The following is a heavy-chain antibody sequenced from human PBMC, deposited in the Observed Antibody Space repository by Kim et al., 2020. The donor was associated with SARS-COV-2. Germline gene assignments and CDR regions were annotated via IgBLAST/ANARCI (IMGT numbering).Heavy chain of an antibody. D-gene: IGHD3-3*01. J-gene: IGHJ4*02. CDR3: ALRGDFWSGNLDY. V-gene: IGHV3-23*01. Sequence: YADSVKGRFTISRDNSKNTLYLQMNSLRAEDTAVYYCALRGDFWSGNLDYWGQGTLVTVSS.